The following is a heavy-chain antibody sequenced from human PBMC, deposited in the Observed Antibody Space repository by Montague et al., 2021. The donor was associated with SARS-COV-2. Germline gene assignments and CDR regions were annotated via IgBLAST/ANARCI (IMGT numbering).Heavy chain of an antibody. CDR2: IWYDGSNK. J-gene: IGHJ4*02. CDR1: GFTFSSYG. Sequence: SLRLSGAASGFTFSSYGMHWVRQASGKGLEWVAVIWYDGSNKYYADSVKGRFTISRDNSKNTLYLQMNSLRAEDTAVYYCARDLFWGTDSGTQQRRDYWGQGTLVTVSS. D-gene: IGHD3-16*01. V-gene: IGHV3-33*01. CDR3: ARDLFWGTDSGTQQRRDY.